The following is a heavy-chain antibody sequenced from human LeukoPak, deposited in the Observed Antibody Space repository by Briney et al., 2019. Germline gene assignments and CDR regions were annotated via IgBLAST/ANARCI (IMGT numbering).Heavy chain of an antibody. D-gene: IGHD3-22*01. CDR1: RGTFSSYA. V-gene: IGHV1-69*05. J-gene: IGHJ4*02. CDR2: IIPIFGTA. Sequence: GASVKVSCKASRGTFSSYAISWVRQAPGQGLEWMGRIIPIFGTANYAQKFQGRVTITTDESTSTAYMELSSLRSEDTAVYYCASQKGPGITMIVADLDYWGQGTLVTVSS. CDR3: ASQKGPGITMIVADLDY.